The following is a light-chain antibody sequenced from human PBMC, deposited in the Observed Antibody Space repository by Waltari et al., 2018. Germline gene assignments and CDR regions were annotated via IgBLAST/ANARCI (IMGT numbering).Light chain of an antibody. CDR3: QHYGSSPQT. CDR2: GAS. V-gene: IGKV3-20*01. J-gene: IGKJ1*01. Sequence: EIVLTQSPGTLSLSPGERATLSCGASQSVSGNYLAWYQQKPGQAPRLLIHGASSRATGIPDRFSGSGSGTDFTLTISRLEPEDFAVYYCQHYGSSPQTFGQGTKVEIK. CDR1: QSVSGNY.